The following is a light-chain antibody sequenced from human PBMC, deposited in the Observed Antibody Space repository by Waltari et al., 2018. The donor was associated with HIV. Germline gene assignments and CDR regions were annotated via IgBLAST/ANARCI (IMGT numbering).Light chain of an antibody. CDR3: CSYTAIHTLI. J-gene: IGLJ2*01. CDR1: TSDIGIFDS. V-gene: IGLV2-14*01. Sequence: QSALIQPASVSGSPGQSITISCAGTTSDIGIFDSVSWYQQHPGRAPQLMIFGVYSRPSGVSSRFSGSKSGNTASLTISGLQAEDEANYYCCSYTAIHTLIFGGGTKLTVL. CDR2: GVY.